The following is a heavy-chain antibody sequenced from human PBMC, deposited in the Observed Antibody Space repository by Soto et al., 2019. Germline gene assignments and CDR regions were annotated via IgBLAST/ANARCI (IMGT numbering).Heavy chain of an antibody. Sequence: EVQLLESGGGLVQPGGSLRLSCAASGFTFSSYAMSWVRQAPGKGLEWVSAISGSGGSTYYADSVKGRFTISRDNSKNTLYLQMNRLRAEDTAVYYCAKSALGYCSGGRCVGGVYWGQGTLVTVSS. CDR1: GFTFSSYA. CDR2: ISGSGGST. CDR3: AKSALGYCSGGRCVGGVY. D-gene: IGHD2-15*01. J-gene: IGHJ4*02. V-gene: IGHV3-23*01.